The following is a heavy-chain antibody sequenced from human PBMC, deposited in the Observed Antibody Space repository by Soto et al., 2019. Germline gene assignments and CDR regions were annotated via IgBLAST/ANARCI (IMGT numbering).Heavy chain of an antibody. Sequence: GESLKISCKGSGYSFTSYWISWVRQMPGKGLEWMGRIDPSDSYTNYSPSFQGHVTISADKSISTAYLQWSSLKASDTAMYYCAXCTDSGYDLDYYYGMDVWGQGTTVTVSS. CDR3: AXCTDSGYDLDYYYGMDV. V-gene: IGHV5-10-1*01. D-gene: IGHD5-12*01. J-gene: IGHJ6*02. CDR2: IDPSDSYT. CDR1: GYSFTSYW.